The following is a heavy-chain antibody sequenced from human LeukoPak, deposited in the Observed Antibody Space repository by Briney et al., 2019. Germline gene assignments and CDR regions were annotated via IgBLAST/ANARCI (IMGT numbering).Heavy chain of an antibody. CDR2: ISGSGGNT. D-gene: IGHD5-24*01. J-gene: IGHJ4*02. V-gene: IGHV3-23*01. CDR1: GFTFNNYA. CDR3: AKGGMATTDY. Sequence: GGSLRLSCAASGFTFNNYAMSWVRQSPGKGLEWVSVISGSGGNTHYADSVKGRFTISRDISKNTLYLQMNSLRAEDTAVYYCAKGGMATTDYWGQGTLVTVSS.